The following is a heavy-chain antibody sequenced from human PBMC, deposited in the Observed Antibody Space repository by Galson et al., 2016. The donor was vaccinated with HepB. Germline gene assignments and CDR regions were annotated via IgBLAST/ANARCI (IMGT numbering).Heavy chain of an antibody. Sequence: SLRLSCAASGFTFSNYAMSWVRQAPGKGLEWVSGISDSGGSTYFADSVMGRFTISRDNSKNTLYLQMNSLRVDDTAVYYCAKGTTLQVHFGYFDHWGQGTQVTVSS. V-gene: IGHV3-23*01. CDR2: ISDSGGST. CDR1: GFTFSNYA. CDR3: AKGTTLQVHFGYFDH. J-gene: IGHJ4*02. D-gene: IGHD1/OR15-1a*01.